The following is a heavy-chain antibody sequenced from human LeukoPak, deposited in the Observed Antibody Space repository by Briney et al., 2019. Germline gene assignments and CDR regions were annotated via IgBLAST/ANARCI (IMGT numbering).Heavy chain of an antibody. D-gene: IGHD6-13*01. J-gene: IGHJ4*02. CDR3: TASVGSTWYSPDDY. Sequence: GGTLRLSCEASGFTVSNNYITWVRQALGKGLEWVSIIYRDGATYYASAVKGRFIVSRDNSRHTVSLQMNSLRAEDTAVYYCTASVGSTWYSPDDYWGQGTLVTVSS. CDR1: GFTVSNNY. CDR2: IYRDGAT. V-gene: IGHV3-66*01.